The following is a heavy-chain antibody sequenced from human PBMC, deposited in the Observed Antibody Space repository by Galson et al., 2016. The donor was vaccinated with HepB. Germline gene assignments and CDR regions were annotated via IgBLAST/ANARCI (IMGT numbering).Heavy chain of an antibody. CDR1: GFTFSTYA. Sequence: SLRLSCAASGFTFSTYAMSWVRQAPGKRLEWVSAISGRDSGTYHADSVKGRFTISRDNSKNTLYLQMNSLRDEDTAVYYCARDLAVGRYFDYCGQGTLVTVSS. CDR2: ISGRDSGT. V-gene: IGHV3-23*01. CDR3: ARDLAVGRYFDY. J-gene: IGHJ4*02. D-gene: IGHD2-15*01.